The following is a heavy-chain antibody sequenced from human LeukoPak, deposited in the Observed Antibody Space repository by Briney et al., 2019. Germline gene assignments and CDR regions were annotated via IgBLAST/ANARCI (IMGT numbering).Heavy chain of an antibody. Sequence: PGGSLRLSCAASGFTFSNARMSWVRQAPGKGLEWVGRIKSNIDGGTTDYAAPVKGRFTISRDDSKNTLYLQMNSLKTEDTAVYYCSSYKGDVWGKGTTVTVSS. CDR1: GFTFSNAR. CDR3: SSYKGDV. D-gene: IGHD3-10*01. V-gene: IGHV3-15*01. CDR2: IKSNIDGGTT. J-gene: IGHJ6*04.